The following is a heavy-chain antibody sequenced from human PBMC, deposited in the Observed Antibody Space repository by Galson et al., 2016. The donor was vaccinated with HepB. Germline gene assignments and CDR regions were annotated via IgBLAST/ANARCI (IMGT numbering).Heavy chain of an antibody. CDR3: ARVRRPKRSTSGRYRWFDP. CDR2: VNYIGNT. D-gene: IGHD6-19*01. J-gene: IGHJ5*02. Sequence: ETLSLTCTVTGGSVTSDSFYWSWIRQAPGKGLEWIGYVNYIGNTNYNPSLKSRITMSVGTSQNQFSLRLRSVTAADTAVYFCARVRRPKRSTSGRYRWFDPWGQGTLVTVSS. CDR1: GGSVTSDSFY. V-gene: IGHV4-61*01.